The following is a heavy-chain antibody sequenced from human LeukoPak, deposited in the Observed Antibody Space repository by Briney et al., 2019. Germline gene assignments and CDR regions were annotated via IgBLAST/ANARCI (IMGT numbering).Heavy chain of an antibody. V-gene: IGHV3-23*01. D-gene: IGHD6-19*01. CDR3: AQGLSSGWHLKGSDY. Sequence: PGGSLRLSCAASGYSFGNCAMRWGRQAPWEGVVGVSGNSCSGGSTFYEHSVQRRFTLSRDNSRDHSKHTVYLHMNSLRAEDTAVYYCAQGLSSGWHLKGSDYWGQGPLVPVPS. CDR1: GYSFGNCA. J-gene: IGHJ4*02. CDR2: NSCSGGST.